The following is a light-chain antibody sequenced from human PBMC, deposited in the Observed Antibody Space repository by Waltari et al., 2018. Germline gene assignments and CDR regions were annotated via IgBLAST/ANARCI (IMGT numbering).Light chain of an antibody. V-gene: IGKV1-39*01. CDR2: TLS. CDR3: QQSYGTPWT. J-gene: IGKJ1*01. Sequence: DIQMTQSPSSLSASVGDRVTITCRASQSITSYLNWYQQKPGKAPKLLIHTLSSLQSGVPSRFSGSGSGTDFTLTISSLQPEDFATYSCQQSYGTPWTFGEGTKVEIK. CDR1: QSITSY.